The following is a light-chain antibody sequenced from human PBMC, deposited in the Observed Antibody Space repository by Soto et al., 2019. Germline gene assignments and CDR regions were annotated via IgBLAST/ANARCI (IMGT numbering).Light chain of an antibody. V-gene: IGKV1-39*01. CDR1: QSISNY. J-gene: IGKJ1*01. CDR3: QQSYRTPRT. Sequence: DIPMTQSPPSLSASIGDRVTITCRASQSISNYLNWYQQKPGQAPQLLIYAALSLRSGVPSRFSGDGSGTDFTLTISTLQPDDIGTYYCQQSYRTPRTFGLGTKVEIK. CDR2: AAL.